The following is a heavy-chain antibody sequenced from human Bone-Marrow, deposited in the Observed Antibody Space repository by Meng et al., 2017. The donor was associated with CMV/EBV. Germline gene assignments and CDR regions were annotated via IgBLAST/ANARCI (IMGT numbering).Heavy chain of an antibody. J-gene: IGHJ6*01. CDR3: ARPIPAAIYYYGMDV. CDR2: INPNSGGT. CDR1: GYTFTGYY. V-gene: IGHV1-2*02. Sequence: ASVKVSCKASGYTFTGYYMHWVRQAPGQGLEWMGWINPNSGGTNYAQKFQGRVTMTRDTSISTAYMELSRLRSDDTAVYYCARPIPAAIYYYGMDVWGQGTTVTGSS. D-gene: IGHD2-2*02.